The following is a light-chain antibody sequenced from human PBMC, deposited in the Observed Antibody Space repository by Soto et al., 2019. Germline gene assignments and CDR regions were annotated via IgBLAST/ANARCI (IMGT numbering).Light chain of an antibody. Sequence: DIQMTQSPSTLSASVGDRVTITCRASQSISSWLAWYQQKPGKAPKLLIYKASSLESGVPSRFSGSGSGTEXTXXXXSLQPDDFAXYYCQQYNSYSRTFGQGTKVEIK. CDR1: QSISSW. J-gene: IGKJ1*01. CDR2: KAS. CDR3: QQYNSYSRT. V-gene: IGKV1-5*03.